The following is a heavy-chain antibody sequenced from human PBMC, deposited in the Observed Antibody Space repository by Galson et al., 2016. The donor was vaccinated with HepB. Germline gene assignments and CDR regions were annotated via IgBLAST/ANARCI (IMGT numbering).Heavy chain of an antibody. CDR3: ALSAAYIATTPWGGDGAFDI. Sequence: AVKVACKASGGTVSTFSISWVRQAPGLGLEWMGGFDPEDGETIYAKKFQDRVTMTEDTSTDTAYKELSSLRSEDTAVYYCALSAAYIATTPWGGDGAFDIWGQGTMVTVSS. V-gene: IGHV1-24*01. D-gene: IGHD1/OR15-1a*01. J-gene: IGHJ3*02. CDR1: GGTVSTFS. CDR2: FDPEDGET.